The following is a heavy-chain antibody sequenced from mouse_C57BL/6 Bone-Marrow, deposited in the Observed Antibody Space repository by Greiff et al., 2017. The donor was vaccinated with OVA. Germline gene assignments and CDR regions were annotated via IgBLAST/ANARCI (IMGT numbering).Heavy chain of an antibody. CDR3: ARTPYGSSKGYYFDY. Sequence: QVHVKQSGAELARPGASVKLSCKASGYTFTSYGISWVKQRTGQGLEWIGEIYPRSGNTYYNEKFKGKATLTADKSSSTAYMELRSLTSEDSAVYFWARTPYGSSKGYYFDYWGQGTTLTVSS. D-gene: IGHD1-1*01. CDR1: GYTFTSYG. V-gene: IGHV1-81*01. J-gene: IGHJ2*01. CDR2: IYPRSGNT.